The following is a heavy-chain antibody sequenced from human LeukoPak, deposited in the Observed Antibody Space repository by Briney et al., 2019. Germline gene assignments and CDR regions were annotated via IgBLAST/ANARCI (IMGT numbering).Heavy chain of an antibody. J-gene: IGHJ4*02. D-gene: IGHD3-3*01. CDR2: VHLDGRT. V-gene: IGHV4-4*02. CDR3: AREGGFFRPLDY. Sequence: SETLSLTCGVSGGSFTSTNWWTWVRQPPGRGLEWIGEVHLDGRTNYNPSLKSRLTMSVDQSENHISLKLTSVTAADTAVYYCAREGGFFRPLDYSGQGTLVTVSS. CDR1: GGSFTSTNW.